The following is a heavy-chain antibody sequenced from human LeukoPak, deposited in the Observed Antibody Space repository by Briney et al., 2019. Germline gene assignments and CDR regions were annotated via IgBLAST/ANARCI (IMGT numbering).Heavy chain of an antibody. CDR1: GGSFSGYY. Sequence: SETLSLTCAVYGGSFSGYYWSWIRQPPAKGLEWIGEINHSGSTNYNPSLKSRVTISVDTSKNQFSLKLSSVTAADTAVYYCARGALGYCSSTSCYRVYYYYGMDVWGKGTTVTVSS. CDR3: ARGALGYCSSTSCYRVYYYYGMDV. J-gene: IGHJ6*04. CDR2: INHSGST. D-gene: IGHD2-2*02. V-gene: IGHV4-34*01.